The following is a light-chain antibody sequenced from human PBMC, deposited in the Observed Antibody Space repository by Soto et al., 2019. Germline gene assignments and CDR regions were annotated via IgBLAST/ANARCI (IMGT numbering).Light chain of an antibody. J-gene: IGKJ1*01. CDR1: QTISSW. CDR3: QHYNSYSEA. Sequence: DIPMTQSPSTLSGSVGDRVTITCRASQTISSWLAWYQQKPGKAPKLLIYKASTLKSGVPSRFNGSGSGTEFTLTISSLQPDDFATYHCQHYNSYSEAFGQRTKVELK. CDR2: KAS. V-gene: IGKV1-5*03.